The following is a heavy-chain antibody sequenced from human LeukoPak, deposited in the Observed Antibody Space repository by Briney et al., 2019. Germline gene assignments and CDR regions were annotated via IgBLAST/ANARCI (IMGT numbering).Heavy chain of an antibody. D-gene: IGHD6-19*01. V-gene: IGHV3-20*04. J-gene: IGHJ4*02. CDR2: INWSGGST. CDR3: AKRSIAVAGAVYYFDY. Sequence: GGSLRLSCAASGFIFDDHGMNWVRQAPGKGLEWVSGINWSGGSTSYADSVKGRFTISRDNSKNTLYLQMNSLRAEDTAVYYCAKRSIAVAGAVYYFDYWGQGTLVTVSS. CDR1: GFIFDDHG.